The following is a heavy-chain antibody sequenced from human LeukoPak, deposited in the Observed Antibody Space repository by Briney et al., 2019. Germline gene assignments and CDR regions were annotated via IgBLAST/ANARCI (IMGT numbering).Heavy chain of an antibody. Sequence: PSETLSLTCTVSGGSISSSSYYWGWIRQPPGKGLEWIGSIYYSGSTYYNPSLKSRVTISVDTSKNQFSLKLSSVTAADTAVYYCARSWDVLIWLGEYRGGGFDPWGQGTLVTVSS. CDR3: ARSWDVLIWLGEYRGGGFDP. CDR2: IYYSGST. V-gene: IGHV4-39*01. CDR1: GGSISSSSYY. J-gene: IGHJ5*02. D-gene: IGHD3-10*01.